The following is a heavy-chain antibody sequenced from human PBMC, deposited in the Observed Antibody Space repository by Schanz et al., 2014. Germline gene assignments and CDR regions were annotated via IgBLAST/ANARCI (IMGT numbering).Heavy chain of an antibody. J-gene: IGHJ4*02. CDR2: ISGTTTYT. CDR1: GFAFSSYS. Sequence: EVQLLESGGGLVQPGGSLRLSCAASGFAFSSYSMNWVRQAPGKGLEWVSYISGTTTYTNYADSVKGRFTISRDRFQNTLYLRMSSLRAEDTAVYYCARPRFDYGEVDYWGQGTLVTVSS. CDR3: ARPRFDYGEVDY. V-gene: IGHV3-48*01. D-gene: IGHD4-17*01.